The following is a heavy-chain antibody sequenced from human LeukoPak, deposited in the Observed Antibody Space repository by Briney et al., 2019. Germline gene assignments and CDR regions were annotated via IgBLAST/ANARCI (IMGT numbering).Heavy chain of an antibody. CDR3: ARDGWFGGLPRYYYYYYMDV. J-gene: IGHJ6*03. Sequence: ASVKVSCKASGYTFTSYYMHWVRQAPGQGLEWVGIINPSGGSTSYAQKFQGRVTMTRDTSTSTVYMELSSLRSEDTAVYYCARDGWFGGLPRYYYYYYMDVWGKGTTVTISS. CDR2: INPSGGST. CDR1: GYTFTSYY. V-gene: IGHV1-46*01. D-gene: IGHD3-10*01.